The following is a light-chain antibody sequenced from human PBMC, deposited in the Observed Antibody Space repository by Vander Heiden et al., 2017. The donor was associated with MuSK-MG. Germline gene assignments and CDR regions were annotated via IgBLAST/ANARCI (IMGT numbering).Light chain of an antibody. CDR1: ALPNQY. CDR2: KDS. CDR3: QSADSSSGV. J-gene: IGLJ2*01. V-gene: IGLV3-25*02. Sequence: SYDLTQPPSVSVSPGQTARITCSGDALPNQYAYWYQQKPGQAPVLVIYKDSERPSGIPERFSGSSSGNTATLTISGVQAKDEADYYCQSADSSSGVFGGGTKLTVL.